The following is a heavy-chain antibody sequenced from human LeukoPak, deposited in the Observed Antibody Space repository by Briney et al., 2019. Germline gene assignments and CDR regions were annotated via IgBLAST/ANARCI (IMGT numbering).Heavy chain of an antibody. Sequence: SVKVSCKASGGTFSSYAISWVRQAPGQGLEWTGGIIPIFGTANYAQKFQGRVTITADESTSTAYMELSSLRSEDTAVYYCARANGDGYNCDYWGQGTLVTVSS. V-gene: IGHV1-69*13. CDR3: ARANGDGYNCDY. CDR1: GGTFSSYA. J-gene: IGHJ4*02. D-gene: IGHD5-24*01. CDR2: IIPIFGTA.